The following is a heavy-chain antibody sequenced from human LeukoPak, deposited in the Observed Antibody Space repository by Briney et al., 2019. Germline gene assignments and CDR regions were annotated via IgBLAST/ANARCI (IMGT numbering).Heavy chain of an antibody. Sequence: SETLSLTCSVSGASISGGTYYWGWIRQPPGKGLEWIGSIYYTGSTYDNPSLKSRVTISVDTSKNQFSLRLSSVTVADTAVYYCARRGGSGRAFDYWGQGTLVTVSS. CDR2: IYYTGST. V-gene: IGHV4-39*01. CDR1: GASISGGTYY. CDR3: ARRGGSGRAFDY. D-gene: IGHD1-26*01. J-gene: IGHJ4*02.